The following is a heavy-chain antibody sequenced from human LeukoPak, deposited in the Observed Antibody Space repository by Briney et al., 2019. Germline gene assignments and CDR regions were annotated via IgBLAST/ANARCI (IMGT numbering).Heavy chain of an antibody. Sequence: GGSLRLSCAASGFTFSSYAMSWVRQAPGKGLEWVSAISGSGGSTYYADSVKGRFTISRDNSKNTLYLQMNSLRAEDTAVYYCAKDGAPKWELDFPIPSGPDYWGQGTLSPSPQ. CDR2: ISGSGGST. CDR1: GFTFSSYA. V-gene: IGHV3-23*01. CDR3: AKDGAPKWELDFPIPSGPDY. J-gene: IGHJ4*02. D-gene: IGHD1-26*01.